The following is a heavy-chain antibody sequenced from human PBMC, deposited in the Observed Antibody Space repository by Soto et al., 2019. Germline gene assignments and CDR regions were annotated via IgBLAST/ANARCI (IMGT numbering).Heavy chain of an antibody. CDR3: AKMTYYYDSSGYYRDGYFDY. D-gene: IGHD3-22*01. CDR1: GFTFSSYA. CDR2: ISGSGGST. J-gene: IGHJ4*02. V-gene: IGHV3-23*01. Sequence: EVQLLESGGGLVQPGGSLRLSCAASGFTFSSYAMSWVRQAPGKGLEWVSAISGSGGSTYYADSVKGRFTISRDNSKNTLYLQMNRLRAEDTAVYYCAKMTYYYDSSGYYRDGYFDYWGQGTLVTVSS.